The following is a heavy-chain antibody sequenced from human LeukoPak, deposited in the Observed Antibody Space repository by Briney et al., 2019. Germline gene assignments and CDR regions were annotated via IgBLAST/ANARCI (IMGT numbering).Heavy chain of an antibody. D-gene: IGHD6-19*01. CDR2: ISGYNGDT. J-gene: IGHJ4*02. CDR1: GFPFTHHG. V-gene: IGHV1-18*01. CDR3: ARDPTNTSGRYAYFDY. Sequence: ASVKVSCKASGFPFTHHGITWVRQAPGQGLEWMGWISGYNGDTNYAQKFQGRVTLTTDTSTSTAYMDLRSLRSDDTAVYYCARDPTNTSGRYAYFDYWGQGTLVTVSS.